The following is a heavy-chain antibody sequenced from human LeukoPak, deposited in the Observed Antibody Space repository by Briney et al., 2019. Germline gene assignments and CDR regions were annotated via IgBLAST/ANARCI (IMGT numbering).Heavy chain of an antibody. J-gene: IGHJ4*02. CDR2: INPSGGST. D-gene: IGHD2-15*01. V-gene: IGHV1-46*01. CDR1: GYTFTSYY. CDR3: ASGYCSGGSCGTYFDY. Sequence: ASVKVSCKASGYTFTSYYMHWVRQAPGQGLEWMGIINPSGGSTSYAQKFQGRVTMTRGTSTSTVYMELSSLRSEDTAVYYCASGYCSGGSCGTYFDYWGREPWSPSPQ.